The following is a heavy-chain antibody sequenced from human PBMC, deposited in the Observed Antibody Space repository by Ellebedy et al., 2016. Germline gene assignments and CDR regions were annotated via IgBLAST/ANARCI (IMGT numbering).Heavy chain of an antibody. V-gene: IGHV3-49*03. CDR3: ARGGS. CDR1: GFNFDDYV. Sequence: GGSLRLSCTTSGFNFDDYVMNWFRQAPGKGLEWVGFIRSESYGGTTEYAASVKGRFTISRDDSESTAYLQMNRLETDDTAMYYCARGGSWGQGTLVTVSS. J-gene: IGHJ4*02. CDR2: IRSESYGGTT. D-gene: IGHD3-10*01.